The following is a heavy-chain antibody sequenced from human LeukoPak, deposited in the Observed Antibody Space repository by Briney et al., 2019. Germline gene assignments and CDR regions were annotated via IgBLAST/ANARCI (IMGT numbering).Heavy chain of an antibody. Sequence: PGGSLRLSCAASGFTFSSYGMHWVRQAPGKGLEWVAFIRYDGSNKYYADSVKGRFTISRDNSKNTLYLQMNSLRAEDTAVYYCAKSGVYDFWGPLFYMDVWGKGTTVTVSS. V-gene: IGHV3-30*02. J-gene: IGHJ6*03. CDR2: IRYDGSNK. CDR3: AKSGVYDFWGPLFYMDV. D-gene: IGHD3-3*01. CDR1: GFTFSSYG.